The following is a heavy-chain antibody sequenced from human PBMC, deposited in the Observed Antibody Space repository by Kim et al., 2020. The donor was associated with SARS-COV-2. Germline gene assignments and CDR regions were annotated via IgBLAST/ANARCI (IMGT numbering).Heavy chain of an antibody. CDR2: TFPVDSDT. V-gene: IGHV5-51*01. J-gene: IGHJ4*02. Sequence: GESLKISCQASGYGLSSYWIGWVRQMPGKGLEWVGITFPVDSDTKFSPSFQGHVSISADRTTSTAYLRWSSLKTSDTGIYFCVRSPLLWFGEPTMQYFDLWGQGTPVTVSS. CDR3: VRSPLLWFGEPTMQYFDL. D-gene: IGHD3-10*01. CDR1: GYGLSSYW.